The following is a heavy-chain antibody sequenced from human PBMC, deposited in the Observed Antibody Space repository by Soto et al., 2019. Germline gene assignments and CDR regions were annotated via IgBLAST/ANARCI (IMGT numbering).Heavy chain of an antibody. D-gene: IGHD6-6*01. CDR3: ARDKPQQIVGYNYYYGLDV. CDR1: GYTFTSNG. J-gene: IGHJ6*02. CDR2: ISGYNGDT. Sequence: QGQLVQSGGEVKKPGASVKVSCKASGYTFTSNGISWVRQAPGQGLEWMGWISGYNGDTDYAQKLQGRVTMTTDTSTSTAYMEVRSLRPDDTAVYYCARDKPQQIVGYNYYYGLDVWGQGTTVTVSS. V-gene: IGHV1-18*04.